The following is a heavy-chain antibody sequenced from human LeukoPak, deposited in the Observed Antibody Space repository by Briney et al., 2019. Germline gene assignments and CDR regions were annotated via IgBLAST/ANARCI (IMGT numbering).Heavy chain of an antibody. CDR3: ARIRDGYNSYFFYGMDV. CDR2: IIALFGTA. J-gene: IGHJ6*02. V-gene: IGHV1-69*01. CDR1: GGTFSSYA. D-gene: IGHD5-24*01. Sequence: SVKVSCKASGGTFSSYAISWVRQAPGQGLEWMGGIIALFGTANYAQKFQGRLTITADESTGTAYMELSSLRSEDTAVYYCARIRDGYNSYFFYGMDVWGQGTTVTVSS.